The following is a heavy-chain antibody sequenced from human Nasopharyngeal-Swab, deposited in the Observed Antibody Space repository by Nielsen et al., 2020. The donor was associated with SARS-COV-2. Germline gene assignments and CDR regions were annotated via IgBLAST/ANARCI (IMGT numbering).Heavy chain of an antibody. Sequence: PGKGLEWIAEIYHTGDTYYNPSLSSRVTISVDKSNNQFSLKLSSVTAADTAVYYCAKELHLRHAFDLWGQGRMVTVS. CDR2: IYHTGDT. J-gene: IGHJ3*01. CDR3: AKELHLRHAFDL. V-gene: IGHV4-4*02.